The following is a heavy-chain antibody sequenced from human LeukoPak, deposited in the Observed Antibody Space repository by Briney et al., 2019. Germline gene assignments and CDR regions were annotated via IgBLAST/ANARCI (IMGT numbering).Heavy chain of an antibody. V-gene: IGHV3-30-3*01. Sequence: GRSLRLSCAASGFTFSSYAMHWVRQAPGKGLEWVAVISYDGSNKDYADSVKGRFTISRDNSKNTLSLQMNGLRAEDTAVYYCAKDFRVSYWGQGTLVTVSS. CDR2: ISYDGSNK. J-gene: IGHJ4*02. CDR3: AKDFRVSY. CDR1: GFTFSSYA.